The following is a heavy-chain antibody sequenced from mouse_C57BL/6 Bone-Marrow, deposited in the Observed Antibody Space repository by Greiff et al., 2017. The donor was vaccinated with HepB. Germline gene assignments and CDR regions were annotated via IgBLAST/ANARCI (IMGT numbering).Heavy chain of an antibody. D-gene: IGHD1-1*01. CDR3: ARRYYGSRALRAMDD. CDR1: GYTFTSYW. J-gene: IGHJ4*01. CDR2: IHPNSGST. V-gene: IGHV1-64*01. Sequence: QVQLQQPGAELVKPGASVKLSCKASGYTFTSYWMHWVKQRPGQGLEWIGMIHPNSGSTNYNEKFKSKATLTVDKSSSTAYMQLSSLTSEDAAVYYCARRYYGSRALRAMDDWGQGASVTVAS.